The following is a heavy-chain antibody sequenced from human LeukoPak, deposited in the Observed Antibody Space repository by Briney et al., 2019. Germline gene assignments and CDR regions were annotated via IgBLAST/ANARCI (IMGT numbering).Heavy chain of an antibody. CDR3: ARDGILRFLEWLDY. J-gene: IGHJ4*02. CDR1: EYTFTGYY. Sequence: GASVKVSCKASEYTFTGYYMHWVRQAPGQGLEWMGWINPNSGGTNYAQKFQGRVTMTRDTSISTAYMELSRLRSDDAAVYYCARDGILRFLEWLDYWGQGTLVTVSS. D-gene: IGHD3-3*01. CDR2: INPNSGGT. V-gene: IGHV1-2*02.